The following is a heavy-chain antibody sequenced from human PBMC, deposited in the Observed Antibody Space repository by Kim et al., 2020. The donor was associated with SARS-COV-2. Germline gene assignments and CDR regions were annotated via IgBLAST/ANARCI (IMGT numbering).Heavy chain of an antibody. Sequence: YISYADSVKGRLTISRDNAKNSLYLQMNSLRAEDTAVYYCARDQGSSFDYWGQGTLVTVSS. CDR2: YI. J-gene: IGHJ4*02. D-gene: IGHD1-26*01. CDR3: ARDQGSSFDY. V-gene: IGHV3-21*01.